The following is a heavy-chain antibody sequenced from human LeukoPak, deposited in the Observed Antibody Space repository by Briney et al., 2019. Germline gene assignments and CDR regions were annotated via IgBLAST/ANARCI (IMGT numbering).Heavy chain of an antibody. CDR1: GFTFSSYW. Sequence: GGSLRLSCAASGFTFSSYWMHWVRQAPGKGLGWVSRINSDGSSTSYADSVKGRFTISRDNAKNTLYLQMNSLRAEDTAVYYCARAGRNYYYYYMDVWGKGTTVTVSS. CDR2: INSDGSST. J-gene: IGHJ6*03. CDR3: ARAGRNYYYYYMDV. V-gene: IGHV3-74*01.